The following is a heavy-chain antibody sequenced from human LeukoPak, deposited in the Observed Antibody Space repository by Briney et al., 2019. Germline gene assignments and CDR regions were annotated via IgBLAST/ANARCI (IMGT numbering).Heavy chain of an antibody. D-gene: IGHD6-13*01. CDR3: ARLNRDSSSWYYYYYYMDV. Sequence: GGSLRLSCAASRFTFSSYWMSWVRQAPGKGLEWVANIKQDGSEKYYVDSVKGRFTISRDNAKNSLYLQMNSLRAEDTAVYYCARLNRDSSSWYYYYYYMDVWGKGTTVTVSS. J-gene: IGHJ6*03. CDR2: IKQDGSEK. V-gene: IGHV3-7*01. CDR1: RFTFSSYW.